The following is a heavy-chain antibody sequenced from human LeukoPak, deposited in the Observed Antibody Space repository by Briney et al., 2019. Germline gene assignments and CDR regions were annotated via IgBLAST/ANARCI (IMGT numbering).Heavy chain of an antibody. CDR2: IKQDGSEK. V-gene: IGHV3-7*03. CDR1: GFTFSSYW. J-gene: IGHJ4*02. Sequence: GGSLRLSCAASGFTFSSYWMSWVRQAPGKGLEWVANIKQDGSEKYYVDSVKGRFTISRDNAKNSLYLQMNSLRAEDTALYYCAKDRDYYDSSGPFDYWGQGTLVTVSS. D-gene: IGHD3-22*01. CDR3: AKDRDYYDSSGPFDY.